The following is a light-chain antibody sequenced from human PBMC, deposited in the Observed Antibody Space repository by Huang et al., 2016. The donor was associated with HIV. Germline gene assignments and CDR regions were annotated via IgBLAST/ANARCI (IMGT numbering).Light chain of an antibody. V-gene: IGKV1-39*01. CDR2: AAS. J-gene: IGKJ2*01. CDR1: QSISSY. CDR3: QQSHSTPAT. Sequence: DIQMTQSPTSLSASVGDRVTINCRASQSISSYLNWYQQKPGKAPKLLIYAASSLQSGVPSRFSGSGSGTDFTLSISSLQPEDFATYYCQQSHSTPATFGQGTKLEIK.